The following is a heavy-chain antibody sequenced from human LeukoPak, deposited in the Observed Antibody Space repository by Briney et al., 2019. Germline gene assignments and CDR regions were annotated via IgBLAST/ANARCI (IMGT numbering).Heavy chain of an antibody. CDR3: ARECWWGENYFDY. Sequence: GGSLRLSCAASGFTFSSYWMSWVHQAPGKGLEWVANIKQDGSEKYYVDSVKGRFTISRDNAKNSLYLQMNSLRAEDTAVYHCARECWWGENYFDYWGQGTLVTVSS. J-gene: IGHJ4*02. D-gene: IGHD2-21*01. V-gene: IGHV3-7*01. CDR1: GFTFSSYW. CDR2: IKQDGSEK.